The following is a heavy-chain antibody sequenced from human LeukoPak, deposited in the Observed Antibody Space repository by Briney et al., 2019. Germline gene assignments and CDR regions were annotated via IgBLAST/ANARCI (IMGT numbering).Heavy chain of an antibody. D-gene: IGHD3-3*01. CDR2: IRYDGSYK. CDR1: GFTFSNYA. J-gene: IGHJ4*02. Sequence: GGSLRLSCAASGFTFSNYAMHWVRQAPGKGLEWVAFIRYDGSYKYYGDSVKGRFTISRDNSKNTLYLQVSSLRPEDTAVYYCAKDHSVFGVVFPPYYFDYWGQGTLVTVSS. V-gene: IGHV3-30*02. CDR3: AKDHSVFGVVFPPYYFDY.